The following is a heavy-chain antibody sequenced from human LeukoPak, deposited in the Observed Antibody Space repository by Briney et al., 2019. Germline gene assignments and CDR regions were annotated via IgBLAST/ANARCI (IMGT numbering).Heavy chain of an antibody. CDR3: AGDLPVELRLGYYYGMDV. CDR2: IYSGGST. J-gene: IGHJ6*02. D-gene: IGHD1-26*01. V-gene: IGHV3-66*01. Sequence: GGSLRVSCAASGFTVSSNYMSWVRQAPGNGLEWVSVIYSGGSTYYADSVKGRFTISRDNSKNTLYPQMNSLRAEDTAVYYCAGDLPVELRLGYYYGMDVWGQGTTVTVSS. CDR1: GFTVSSNY.